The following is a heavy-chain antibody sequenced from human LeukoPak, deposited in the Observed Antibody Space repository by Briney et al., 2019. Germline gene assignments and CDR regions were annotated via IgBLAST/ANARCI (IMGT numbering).Heavy chain of an antibody. Sequence: GASVKVSCKASGYTFTIYGISWVRQAPGQGLERMGWISAYNGNTNYAQKLQGRVTMTTDTSTSTAYMELRSLRPDDTAVYYCARGPKTLYSYGPYSTGAFDIWGQGTMVTVSS. CDR2: ISAYNGNT. CDR1: GYTFTIYG. J-gene: IGHJ3*02. V-gene: IGHV1-18*01. CDR3: ARGPKTLYSYGPYSTGAFDI. D-gene: IGHD5-18*01.